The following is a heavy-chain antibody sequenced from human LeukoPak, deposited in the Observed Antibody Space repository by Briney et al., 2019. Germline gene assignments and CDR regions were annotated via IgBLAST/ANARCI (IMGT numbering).Heavy chain of an antibody. CDR3: ARTLYYDSNGGEGMDV. V-gene: IGHV3-11*06. CDR1: GFTFSDYY. J-gene: IGHJ6*02. D-gene: IGHD3-22*01. CDR2: ISSRSSHT. Sequence: GGSLRLSCAASGFTFSDYYMSWIRQAPGKGLEWVSYISSRSSHTNYADSVKGRFTISRDNAKNSLYLQMNSLRAENTVVYYCARTLYYDSNGGEGMDVWGQGATVTVSS.